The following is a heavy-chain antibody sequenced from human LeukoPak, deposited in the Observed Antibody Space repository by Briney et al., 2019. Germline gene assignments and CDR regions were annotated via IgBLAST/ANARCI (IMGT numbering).Heavy chain of an antibody. CDR3: ARGAIRWVVVPAAQTNWFDH. J-gene: IGHJ5*02. CDR1: GGSFSGYY. CDR2: INHSGST. Sequence: SETLSLTCAVYGGSFSGYYWSWIRQPPGKGLEWIGEINHSGSTNYNPSLKSRVTISVDTSKNQFSLKLSSVTAADTAVYYCARGAIRWVVVPAAQTNWFDHWGQGTLVTVSS. V-gene: IGHV4-34*01. D-gene: IGHD2-2*01.